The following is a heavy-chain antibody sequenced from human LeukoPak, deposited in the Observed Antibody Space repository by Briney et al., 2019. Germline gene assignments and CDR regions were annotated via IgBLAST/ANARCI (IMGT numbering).Heavy chain of an antibody. V-gene: IGHV3-9*01. CDR3: VKDRINYALDP. Sequence: GRSLRLSCAASGFTFDDYAMQWVRQAPGKGLEWVSGINWNSGSIGHADSVKGRFTISRDNAKNSLYLQMNTLRPEDTALYYCVKDRINYALDPWGQGTLVTVTS. D-gene: IGHD3-16*01. CDR1: GFTFDDYA. J-gene: IGHJ5*02. CDR2: INWNSGSI.